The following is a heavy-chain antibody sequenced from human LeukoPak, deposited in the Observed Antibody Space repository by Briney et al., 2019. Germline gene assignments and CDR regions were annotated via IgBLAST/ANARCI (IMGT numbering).Heavy chain of an antibody. J-gene: IGHJ4*02. CDR2: MSGSGGST. CDR3: ARGGVDYYGSGTYYLMYYFDY. V-gene: IGHV3-23*01. CDR1: GFTFSSHA. D-gene: IGHD3-10*01. Sequence: GGSLRLSCAGSGFTFSSHAMSWVRQAPGKGLEWVSAMSGSGGSTYYADSVKGRFTISRDNSKNTLYLQMNSLRAEDTAVYFCARGGVDYYGSGTYYLMYYFDYWGQGALVTVSS.